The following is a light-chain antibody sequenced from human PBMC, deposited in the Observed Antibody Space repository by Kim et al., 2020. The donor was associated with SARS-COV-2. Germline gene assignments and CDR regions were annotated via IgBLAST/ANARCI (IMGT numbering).Light chain of an antibody. Sequence: DIQMTQSPSTLSASVGDRVTITCRASQSIGSWFAWYQQKPGKAPKLLIYKASSLESGVPSRFSGSGSGTEFTLTISSLQPDDFATYYCQQYDTYWTFGQRTKVDIK. CDR3: QQYDTYWT. CDR1: QSIGSW. CDR2: KAS. V-gene: IGKV1-5*03. J-gene: IGKJ1*01.